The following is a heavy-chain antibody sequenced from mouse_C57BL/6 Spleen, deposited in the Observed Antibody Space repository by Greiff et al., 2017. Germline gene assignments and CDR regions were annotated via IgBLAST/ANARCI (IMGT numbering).Heavy chain of an antibody. CDR2: ISDGGSYT. CDR3: ARGGPDDYYEGFDY. V-gene: IGHV5-4*01. Sequence: EVHLVESGGGLVKPGGSLKLSCAASGFTFSSYAMSWVRQTPEKRLEWVATISDGGSYTYYPDNVKGRFTISRDNAKNNLYLQMSHLKSEDTAMYYCARGGPDDYYEGFDYWGQGTTLTVSS. D-gene: IGHD2-3*01. CDR1: GFTFSSYA. J-gene: IGHJ2*01.